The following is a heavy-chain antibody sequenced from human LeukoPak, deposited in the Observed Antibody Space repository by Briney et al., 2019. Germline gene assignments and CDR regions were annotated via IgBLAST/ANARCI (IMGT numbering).Heavy chain of an antibody. CDR3: ARQTKGWGYCSSTSCYKTAFDY. CDR1: GYSFTSYW. D-gene: IGHD2-2*02. V-gene: IGHV5-51*03. CDR2: IYPGDSDT. Sequence: KPGESLKISCKGSGYSFTSYWIGWVRQMPGKGLEWMGIIYPGDSDTRYSPSFQGQVTISADKSISTAYLQWSSLKASDTAMYYCARQTKGWGYCSSTSCYKTAFDYWGQGTLVTVSS. J-gene: IGHJ4*02.